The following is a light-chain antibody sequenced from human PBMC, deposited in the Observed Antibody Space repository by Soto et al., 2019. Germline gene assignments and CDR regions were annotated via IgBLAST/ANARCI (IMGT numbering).Light chain of an antibody. CDR1: SSDVGGYNY. CDR2: EVS. J-gene: IGLJ3*02. V-gene: IGLV2-14*01. CDR3: FSHTTSSTLV. Sequence: QSALTQPASVSGSPGQSITISCTGTSSDVGGYNYVSWYQQHPAKAPKLMIYEVSNRPSGGSHRFSGSKSGNTASLTISGLQAEDEADYYCFSHTTSSTLVFGGGTKLTVL.